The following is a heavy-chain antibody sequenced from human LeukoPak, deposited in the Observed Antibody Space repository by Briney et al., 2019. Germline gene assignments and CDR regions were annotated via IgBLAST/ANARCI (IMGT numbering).Heavy chain of an antibody. Sequence: ASVKVSCKASGYTFTSYGISWVRQAPGQGLEWMGWISAYNGNTNYAQKLQGRVTMTTGTSTSTAYMELRSLRSDDTAVYYCARDKAARPTNWFDPWGQGTLVTVSS. CDR1: GYTFTSYG. D-gene: IGHD6-6*01. J-gene: IGHJ5*02. CDR2: ISAYNGNT. CDR3: ARDKAARPTNWFDP. V-gene: IGHV1-18*01.